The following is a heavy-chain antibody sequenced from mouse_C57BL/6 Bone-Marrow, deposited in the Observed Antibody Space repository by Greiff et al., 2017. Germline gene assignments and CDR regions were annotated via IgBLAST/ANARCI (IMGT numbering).Heavy chain of an antibody. CDR2: ISSGGSYT. CDR3: ARRAAQATSWFAY. V-gene: IGHV5-6*01. D-gene: IGHD3-2*02. J-gene: IGHJ3*01. Sequence: EVHLVESGGDLVKPGGSLKLSCAASGFTFSSYGMSWVRQTPDKRLEWVATISSGGSYTYYPDRVKGRFTIARDNAKNTLYLQMSSLKSEDTDMYYCARRAAQATSWFAYWGQGTLVTVSA. CDR1: GFTFSSYG.